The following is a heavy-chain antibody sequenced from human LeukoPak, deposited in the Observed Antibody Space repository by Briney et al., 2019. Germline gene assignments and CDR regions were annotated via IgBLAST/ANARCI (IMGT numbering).Heavy chain of an antibody. CDR2: VFHSGNT. V-gene: IGHV4-38-2*02. J-gene: IGHJ6*03. CDR1: GYSVSSTYY. CDR3: ARDVQSPTSSYYYYMDV. Sequence: SETLSLTCTVSGYSVSSTYYWGWIRQPPGKGLEWVGSVFHSGNTYYNPSLKSRLTISADTSKNQFSLTLTSVTAADTAVYYCARDVQSPTSSYYYYMDVWGKGTTVTVSS. D-gene: IGHD1-1*01.